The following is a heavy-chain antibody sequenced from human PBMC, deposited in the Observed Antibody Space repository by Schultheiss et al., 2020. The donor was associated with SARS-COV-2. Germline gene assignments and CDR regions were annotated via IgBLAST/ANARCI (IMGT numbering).Heavy chain of an antibody. V-gene: IGHV3-53*01. J-gene: IGHJ4*02. CDR1: GFTVSSNY. D-gene: IGHD5-12*01. Sequence: GGSLRLSCAASGFTVSSNYMSWVRQAPGKGLEWVSVIYSGGSTYYADSVKGRFTISRDNSKNTLYLQMNSLRAEDTAVYYCARDLEGYSGYEFPSYWGQGTLVTISS. CDR2: IYSGGST. CDR3: ARDLEGYSGYEFPSY.